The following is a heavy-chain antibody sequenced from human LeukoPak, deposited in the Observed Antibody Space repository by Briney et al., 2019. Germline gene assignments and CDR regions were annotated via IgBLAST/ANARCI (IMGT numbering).Heavy chain of an antibody. Sequence: SEPLSLTCTLSGGSISSYYWSWTRHPAGKGLEWSRRIYTSGSTNYNPSLKIRVAMSVDPSKNHFSLKLSTVTAADTAVYYCARGSGVGAWRDWGQGTLVTVFS. CDR3: ARGSGVGAWRD. V-gene: IGHV4-4*07. CDR2: IYTSGST. J-gene: IGHJ4*02. CDR1: GGSISSYY. D-gene: IGHD1-26*01.